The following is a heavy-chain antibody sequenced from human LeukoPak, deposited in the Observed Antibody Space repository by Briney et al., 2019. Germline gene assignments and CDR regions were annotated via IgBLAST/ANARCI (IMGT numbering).Heavy chain of an antibody. J-gene: IGHJ4*02. D-gene: IGHD6-13*01. V-gene: IGHV3-30-3*01. CDR3: VYSSSWSDFDY. Sequence: GGSLRLSCAASGFTFSSYAMHWVRQAPGKGLEWVAVISYDGGNKYYADSVKGRFTISRDNSKNTLYLQMNSLRAEDTAVYYCVYSSSWSDFDYWGQGTLVTVSS. CDR1: GFTFSSYA. CDR2: ISYDGGNK.